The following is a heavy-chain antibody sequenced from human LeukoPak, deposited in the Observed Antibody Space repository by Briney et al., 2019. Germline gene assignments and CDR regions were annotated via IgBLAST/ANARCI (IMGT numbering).Heavy chain of an antibody. D-gene: IGHD6-19*01. CDR1: GGSISNYF. CDR2: ISYLGST. CDR3: ARESWLVAGPDY. J-gene: IGHJ4*02. V-gene: IGHV4-59*12. Sequence: PSETLSLTCNVSGGSISNYFWSWIRQPPGRGLEWIGYISYLGSTNYNPSLKSRVTISVDTSKNQFSLKLSSVTAADTAVYYCARESWLVAGPDYWGQGTLVTVSS.